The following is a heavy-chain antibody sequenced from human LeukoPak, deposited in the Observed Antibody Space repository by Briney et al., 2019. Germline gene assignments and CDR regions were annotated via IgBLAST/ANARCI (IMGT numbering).Heavy chain of an antibody. J-gene: IGHJ4*02. CDR3: ARDEEWELRVDY. CDR1: GGTFSSYA. Sequence: ASVKVSCKASGGTFSSYAISWVRQAPGQGLEWMGRIIPILGIANYAQKFQGRVTITADKSTSTAYMELSSLRSEDTAVYYCARDEEWELRVDYWGQGTLVTVSS. CDR2: IIPILGIA. V-gene: IGHV1-69*04. D-gene: IGHD1-26*01.